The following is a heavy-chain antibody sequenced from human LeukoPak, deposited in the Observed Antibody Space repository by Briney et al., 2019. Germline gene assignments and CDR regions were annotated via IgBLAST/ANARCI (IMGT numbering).Heavy chain of an antibody. J-gene: IGHJ4*02. D-gene: IGHD3-9*01. Sequence: PGGSLRLSSAASGFTFSSYAMSWVRQAPGKGLEWVSAISGSGGSTYYADSVKGRFTISRDNSKNTLYLQMNSLRAEDTAVYYCVGGDILTGYLDYWGQGTLVTVSS. CDR3: VGGDILTGYLDY. V-gene: IGHV3-23*01. CDR2: ISGSGGST. CDR1: GFTFSSYA.